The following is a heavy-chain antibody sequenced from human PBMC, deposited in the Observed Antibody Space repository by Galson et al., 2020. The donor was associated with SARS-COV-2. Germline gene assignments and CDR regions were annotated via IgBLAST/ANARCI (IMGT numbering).Heavy chain of an antibody. D-gene: IGHD2-15*01. Sequence: TGGSLRLSCTASGFTFKNYVMSWVRQAPGKGLEWVAAIDGSGRHTWHADSITGRFAISRDNSKNSLYLQMDSLRVEDTAVYYCGKYSEGSYAPPPDDWGKGTLLTVSP. CDR1: GFTFKNYV. J-gene: IGHJ4*02. CDR2: IDGSGRHT. V-gene: IGHV3-23*01. CDR3: GKYSEGSYAPPPDD.